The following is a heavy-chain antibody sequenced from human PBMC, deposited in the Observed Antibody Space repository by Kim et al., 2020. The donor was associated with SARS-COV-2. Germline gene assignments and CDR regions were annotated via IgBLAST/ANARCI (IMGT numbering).Heavy chain of an antibody. CDR1: GGTFSSYA. CDR3: ARGTAYGYVGYYYYYGMDV. J-gene: IGHJ6*02. V-gene: IGHV1-69*13. Sequence: SVKVSCKASGGTFSSYAISWVRQAPGQGLEWMGGIIPIFGTANYAQKFQGRVTITADESTSTAYMELRSLRSEDTAVYYCARGTAYGYVGYYYYYGMDVWGQGPTVTVSS. D-gene: IGHD5-18*01. CDR2: IIPIFGTA.